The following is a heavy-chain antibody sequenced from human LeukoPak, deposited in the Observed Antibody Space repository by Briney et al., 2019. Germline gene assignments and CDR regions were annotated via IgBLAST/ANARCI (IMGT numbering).Heavy chain of an antibody. CDR2: IWYDGSNK. CDR1: GFTFSSFG. Sequence: GGSLRLSCAASGFTFSSFGIHWVRQAPGKGLEWVAVIWYDGSNKYYADSVKGRFTISSDNSKNTLYLQMNSLRAEDTAVYYCARGLIVATGIDYWGQGTLVTVSS. CDR3: ARGLIVATGIDY. J-gene: IGHJ4*02. D-gene: IGHD5-12*01. V-gene: IGHV3-33*01.